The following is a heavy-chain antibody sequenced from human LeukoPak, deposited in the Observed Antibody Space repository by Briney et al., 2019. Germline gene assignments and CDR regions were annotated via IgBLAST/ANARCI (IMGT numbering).Heavy chain of an antibody. CDR2: ISSIGDRT. D-gene: IGHD3-3*01. J-gene: IGHJ5*02. CDR1: GFTFSHYA. CDR3: AKSHHDFWHGYIS. Sequence: GGSLRLSCAASGFTFSHYAMSWVRQAPGKGLEWVSAISSIGDRTYYADSVKGRFTISRDNSKNTLYLQMNSLRAEDTAVYYCAKSHHDFWHGYISWGQGTLVTVSS. V-gene: IGHV3-23*01.